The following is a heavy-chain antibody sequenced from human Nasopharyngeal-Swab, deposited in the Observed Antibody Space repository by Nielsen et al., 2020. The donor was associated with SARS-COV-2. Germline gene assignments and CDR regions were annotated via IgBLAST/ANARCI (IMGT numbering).Heavy chain of an antibody. CDR2: IYPGDSDT. CDR3: ARNNCGGDCYSNDWYFDL. J-gene: IGHJ2*01. Sequence: GGSLRLSCKGSGYSFTSYWIGWVRQMPGKGLEWMGIIYPGDSDTRYSPSFQGQVTISADKSISTAYLQWSSLKASDTAMYYCARNNCGGDCYSNDWYFDLWGRGTLVTVSS. V-gene: IGHV5-51*01. D-gene: IGHD2-21*02. CDR1: GYSFTSYW.